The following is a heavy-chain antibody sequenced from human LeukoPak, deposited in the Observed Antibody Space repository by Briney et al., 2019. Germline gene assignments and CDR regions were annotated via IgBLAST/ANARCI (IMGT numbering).Heavy chain of an antibody. Sequence: GGSLRFSCAASGFTFDDYGMSWVRQAPGKGLEWVSVIYSDGRTYYADSVKGRFTISRDNSKNTLYLQMNSLRAEDTAVYYCARDSGRFDVFDIWGQGTMVTVSS. CDR1: GFTFDDYG. D-gene: IGHD3-10*01. J-gene: IGHJ3*02. V-gene: IGHV3-53*01. CDR2: IYSDGRT. CDR3: ARDSGRFDVFDI.